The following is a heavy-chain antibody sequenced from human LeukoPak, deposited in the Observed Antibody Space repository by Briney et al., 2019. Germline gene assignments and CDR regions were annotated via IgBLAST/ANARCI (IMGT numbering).Heavy chain of an antibody. J-gene: IGHJ5*02. CDR1: GGSISSYY. Sequence: SETLSLTCTVSGGSISSYYWSWIRQPPGKGLEWIGYIYYSGSTNYNPSLKSRVTISVDTSKNQFSLKLSSVTAADTAVYYCARGIAARPWLGFAAWGRGTLVTVSS. V-gene: IGHV4-59*01. CDR3: ARGIAARPWLGFAA. D-gene: IGHD6-6*01. CDR2: IYYSGST.